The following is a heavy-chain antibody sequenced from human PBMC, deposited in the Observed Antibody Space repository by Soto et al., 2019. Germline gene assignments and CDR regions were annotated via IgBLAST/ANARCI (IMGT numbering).Heavy chain of an antibody. CDR1: GFNVRSYC. V-gene: IGHV3-7*01. D-gene: IGHD3-16*01. CDR3: ARDIGFDYVN. J-gene: IGHJ4*02. CDR2: IKEDGSEI. Sequence: PGGSLRRSCAVSGFNVRSYCMSWVRQAPGKGLEWVASIKEDGSEIYYLQSVRGRFAISRDSAGNALQLAMNYLSAEDTATYFCARDIGFDYVNWGQGTLVTVSS.